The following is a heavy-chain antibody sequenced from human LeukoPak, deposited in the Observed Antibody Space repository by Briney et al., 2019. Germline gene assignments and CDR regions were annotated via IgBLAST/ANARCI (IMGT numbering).Heavy chain of an antibody. J-gene: IGHJ4*02. V-gene: IGHV4-34*01. CDR1: GGSFSGYY. Sequence: SETLSLTCAVYGGSFSGYYWSWIRQPPGKGLEWIGEINHSGGTNYNPSLKSRVTISVDTSKNQFSLKLSSVTAADTAVYYCASIGYCSGGSCYDYFDYWGQGTLVTVSS. CDR3: ASIGYCSGGSCYDYFDY. D-gene: IGHD2-15*01. CDR2: INHSGGT.